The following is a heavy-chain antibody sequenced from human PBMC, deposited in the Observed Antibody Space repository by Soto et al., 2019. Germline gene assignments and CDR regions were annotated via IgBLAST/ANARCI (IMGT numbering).Heavy chain of an antibody. J-gene: IGHJ4*02. CDR2: IRSSGSTI. CDR3: ARGDPVVAATPDY. Sequence: EVQLVESGGGLVQPGGSLRLSCAASGFNFSSYEMNWGRQSPGKGLEWVSYIRSSGSTIYYADSVKGRFTISRDNAKNSLYLQMNILRAEDTAVYYCARGDPVVAATPDYWGQGTLVTVSS. V-gene: IGHV3-48*03. CDR1: GFNFSSYE. D-gene: IGHD2-15*01.